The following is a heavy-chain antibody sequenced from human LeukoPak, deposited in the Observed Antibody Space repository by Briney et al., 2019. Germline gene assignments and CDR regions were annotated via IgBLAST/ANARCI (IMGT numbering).Heavy chain of an antibody. V-gene: IGHV4-39*07. J-gene: IGHJ4*02. CDR3: ARMVSDSGYGDY. Sequence: SETLSLTCTVSGGSISSSSYYWGWIRQPPGKGLEWIGSIYYSGSTYYNPSLKSRVTISVGKSKNQFSLKLSSVTAADTAVYYCARMVSDSGYGDYWGQGTLVTVSS. CDR2: IYYSGST. CDR1: GGSISSSSYY. D-gene: IGHD5-12*01.